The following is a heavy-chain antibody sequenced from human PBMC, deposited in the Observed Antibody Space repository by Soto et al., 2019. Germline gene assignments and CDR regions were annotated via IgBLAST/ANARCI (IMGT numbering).Heavy chain of an antibody. D-gene: IGHD2-2*01. V-gene: IGHV4-34*01. CDR2: INHSGST. J-gene: IGHJ6*03. CDR3: ASLPRGSTRYYYYMDV. Sequence: SETLSLTCAVYGGPFSGYYWSWIRQPPGKGLEWIGEINHSGSTNYNPSLKSRVTISVDTSKNQFSLKLSSVTAADTAVYYCASLPRGSTRYYYYMDVWGKGTTVTVSS. CDR1: GGPFSGYY.